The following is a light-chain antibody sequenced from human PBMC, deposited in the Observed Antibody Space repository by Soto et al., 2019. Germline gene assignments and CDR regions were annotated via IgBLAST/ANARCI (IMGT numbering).Light chain of an antibody. Sequence: QSALTQPASVSGSPGQSITISCTGISNDVGTYNLVSWYQHHPGKAPKLIIYEASKRPSGVPNRFSGSKSGNTASLTSSGLHAEDEADYYCCSYGRSVVFGGGTKLTVL. CDR3: CSYGRSVV. CDR1: SNDVGTYNL. V-gene: IGLV2-23*01. J-gene: IGLJ2*01. CDR2: EAS.